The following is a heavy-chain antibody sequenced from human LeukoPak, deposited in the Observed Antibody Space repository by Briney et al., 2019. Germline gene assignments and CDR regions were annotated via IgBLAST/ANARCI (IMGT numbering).Heavy chain of an antibody. D-gene: IGHD2-2*01. Sequence: GGSLRLSCAASGFTFSSYAMSWVRQAPGKGLEWVSAISGSGGSTYYADSVKGRFTISRDNSKNTLYLQMNSLRAEDTAVYYCAKLSGDFRYCSSTSCYEASYYYYYMDVWGKGTTVTVSS. CDR2: ISGSGGST. V-gene: IGHV3-23*01. CDR1: GFTFSSYA. J-gene: IGHJ6*03. CDR3: AKLSGDFRYCSSTSCYEASYYYYYMDV.